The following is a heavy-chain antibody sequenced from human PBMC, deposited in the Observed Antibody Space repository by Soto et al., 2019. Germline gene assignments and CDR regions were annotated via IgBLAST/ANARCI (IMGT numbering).Heavy chain of an antibody. CDR2: INHSGST. D-gene: IGHD2-8*01. V-gene: IGHV4-34*01. J-gene: IGHJ6*03. CDR3: ARALGYCTNGVCPRGYYYYYMDV. CDR1: GGSFSGYY. Sequence: SETLSLTCAVYGGSFSGYYWSWIRQPPGKGLEWIGEINHSGSTNYNPSLKSRVTISVDTSKNQFSLKLSSVTAADTAVYYCARALGYCTNGVCPRGYYYYYMDVWGKGTTVTVSS.